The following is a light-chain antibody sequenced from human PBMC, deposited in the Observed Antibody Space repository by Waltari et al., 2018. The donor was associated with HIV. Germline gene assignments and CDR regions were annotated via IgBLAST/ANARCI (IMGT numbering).Light chain of an antibody. CDR2: LGS. CDR1: QSLFHTNGFYY. CDR3: MQSLQTPLT. Sequence: DIVLTQSPLSLPVTPGEPASISCRSRQSLFHTNGFYYLDWYLQKPGQSPQLLIYLGSNRASGVPDRFSVSGSGTDFTLKISRVEAEDVGIYYCMQSLQTPLTFGGGTKVEIK. J-gene: IGKJ4*01. V-gene: IGKV2-28*01.